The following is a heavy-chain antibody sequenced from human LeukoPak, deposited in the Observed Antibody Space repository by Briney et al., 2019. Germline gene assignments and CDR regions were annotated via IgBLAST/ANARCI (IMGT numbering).Heavy chain of an antibody. V-gene: IGHV1-8*01. CDR3: ARKGLLSRNYYYYMDV. Sequence: ASVKVSCKASGYTFTSYDINWVRQATGQGLEWMGWMNPNSGNTGYAQKFQGRVTMTRNTSISTAYMELSSLRSEDTAVYYYARKGLLSRNYYYYMDVWGKGTAVTVSS. CDR1: GYTFTSYD. J-gene: IGHJ6*03. CDR2: MNPNSGNT. D-gene: IGHD1-14*01.